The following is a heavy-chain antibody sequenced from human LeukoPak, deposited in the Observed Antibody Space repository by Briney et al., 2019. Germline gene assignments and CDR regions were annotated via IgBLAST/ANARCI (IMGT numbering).Heavy chain of an antibody. CDR1: GGSISSSSYY. CDR2: IYYSGST. D-gene: IGHD3-9*01. CDR3: ASQIQRYFDWLPNAFDI. Sequence: ASETLSLTCTVSGGSISSSSYYWGWIRQPPGKGLEWIGSIYYSGSTYYNPSLKSRVTISVDTSKNQFSLKLSSVTAADTAVYYCASQIQRYFDWLPNAFDIWGQGTMVTVSS. J-gene: IGHJ3*02. V-gene: IGHV4-39*07.